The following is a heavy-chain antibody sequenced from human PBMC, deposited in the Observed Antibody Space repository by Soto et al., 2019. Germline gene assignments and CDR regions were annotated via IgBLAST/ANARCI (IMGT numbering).Heavy chain of an antibody. V-gene: IGHV3-30*03. J-gene: IGHJ4*02. CDR2: ISYDGSNK. D-gene: IGHD6-13*01. CDR1: GFTFSSYG. CDR3: ARGIAAAGDDFDY. Sequence: QVQLVESGGGVVQPARSLRLSCAASGFTFSSYGMHWVRQAPGKGLEWVAVISYDGSNKYYADSVKGRFTISRDNSKNTLYLQVNSLRAEDTDVYYCARGIAAAGDDFDYWGQGTLVTVSS.